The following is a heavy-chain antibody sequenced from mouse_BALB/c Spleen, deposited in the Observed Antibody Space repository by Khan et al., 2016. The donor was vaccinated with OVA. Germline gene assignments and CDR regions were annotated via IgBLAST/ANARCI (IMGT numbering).Heavy chain of an antibody. J-gene: IGHJ2*01. CDR2: TNPTNGRT. CDR1: GYTFTSYW. Sequence: QVQLQQPGADLVKAGASVKMSCKASGYTFTSYWMHWVKQRLGPGLEWFAETNPTNGRTYYNEKFKSKATLTVDKSSRTAYMLLSGPTFEDSAGYYCARIKKIVATYFGYWGQGTTLTVSS. CDR3: ARIKKIVATYFGY. V-gene: IGHV1S81*02. D-gene: IGHD1-1*01.